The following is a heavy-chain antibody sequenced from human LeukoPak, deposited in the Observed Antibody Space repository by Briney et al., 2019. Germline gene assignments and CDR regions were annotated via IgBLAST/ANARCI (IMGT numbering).Heavy chain of an antibody. CDR3: AREEGHCSDTRCYFGWFDP. Sequence: ASVKVSCKASGYTFTNNYVHWVRQAPGQGLEWMAILNPSSGSTSYAQKFQGRVTMTRDTSTSTVYMELSSLRSEDTAVYYCAREEGHCSDTRCYFGWFDPWGQGTLVNVSS. CDR1: GYTFTNNY. D-gene: IGHD2-2*01. J-gene: IGHJ5*02. V-gene: IGHV1-46*01. CDR2: LNPSSGST.